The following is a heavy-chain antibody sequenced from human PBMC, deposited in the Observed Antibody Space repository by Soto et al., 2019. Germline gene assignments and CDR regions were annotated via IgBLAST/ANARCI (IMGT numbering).Heavy chain of an antibody. J-gene: IGHJ4*02. CDR2: INSDGSST. CDR3: ARDWGYSSGILDY. V-gene: IGHV3-74*01. D-gene: IGHD6-19*01. CDR1: GFTFSSYC. Sequence: GGSLRLSWAASGFTFSSYCMHWVRQAPGKGLVWVSRINSDGSSTSYADSVKGRFTISRDNAKNTLYLQMNSLRAEDTAVYYCARDWGYSSGILDYWGQGTLVTVSS.